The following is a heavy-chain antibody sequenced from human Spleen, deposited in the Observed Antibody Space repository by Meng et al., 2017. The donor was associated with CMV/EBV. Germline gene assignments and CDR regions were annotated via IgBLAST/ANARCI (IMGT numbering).Heavy chain of an antibody. J-gene: IGHJ4*02. CDR1: GFTFSSYA. CDR3: ARESGYGDSFGY. V-gene: IGHV3-23*01. D-gene: IGHD6-25*01. Sequence: GESLKISCAASGFTFSSYAMNWIRQAPGKGLEWVSGISGWGEITAYADSVKGRFTISRDDSKNTLYLQMNSLRAEDTAVYYCARESGYGDSFGYWGQGTLVTVSS. CDR2: ISGWGEIT.